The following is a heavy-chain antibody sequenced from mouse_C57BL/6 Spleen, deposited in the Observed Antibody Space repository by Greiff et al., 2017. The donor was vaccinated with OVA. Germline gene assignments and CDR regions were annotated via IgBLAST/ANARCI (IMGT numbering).Heavy chain of an antibody. CDR2: INPNDGGT. D-gene: IGHD1-3*01. CDR3: ASRVELRRFDFDY. V-gene: IGHV1-18*01. CDR1: GYTFTDYN. J-gene: IGHJ2*01. Sequence: VQLQQSGPELVKPGASGKIPCKASGYTFTDYNMAWVKQSHGKSLEWIGDINPNDGGTIYNQKFKGKATLTVDKSASTAYIEHRSLTSEDTADYDCASRVELRRFDFDYWGQGTTLTVSS.